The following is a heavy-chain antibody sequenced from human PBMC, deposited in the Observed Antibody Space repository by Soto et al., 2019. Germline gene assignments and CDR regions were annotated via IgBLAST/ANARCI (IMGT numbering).Heavy chain of an antibody. CDR1: GDTFSSYS. CDR2: ISPMVGTP. J-gene: IGHJ6*03. CDR3: ATDGGSTSSSAYNYFMDV. D-gene: IGHD3-16*01. V-gene: IGHV1-69*08. Sequence: QAQLVQSGAEVKRPGSSVKVSCKASGDTFSSYSISWVRQAPGQGLEWMGRISPMVGTPNYAQKFQGRVTFYADKSTSTAYKVLNSLISDDTAVYYCATDGGSTSSSAYNYFMDVWGKGTTVTVPS.